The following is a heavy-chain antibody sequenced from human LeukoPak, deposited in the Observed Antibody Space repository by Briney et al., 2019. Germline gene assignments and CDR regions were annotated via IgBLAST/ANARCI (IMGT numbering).Heavy chain of an antibody. J-gene: IGHJ5*02. D-gene: IGHD2-8*02. CDR2: INTDGSRT. CDR3: ARGQTGAPRLGP. CDR1: GFTFSNYW. Sequence: PVDSLRLSCAASGFTFSNYWMHWVRQAPGQGRVWVSRINTDGSRTTYADSVKGRFTISRDNSKNTVYLQLNSLRAEDTAVYYCARGQTGAPRLGPWGQGTLVSASS. V-gene: IGHV3-74*01.